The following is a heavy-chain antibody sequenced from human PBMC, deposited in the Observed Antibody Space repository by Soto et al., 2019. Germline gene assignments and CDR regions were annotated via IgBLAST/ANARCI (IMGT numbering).Heavy chain of an antibody. CDR2: IYYSGST. J-gene: IGHJ4*02. CDR1: GGSISSGGYY. Sequence: QVQLQESGPGLVKPSQTLSLTCTFSGGSISSGGYYWSWMRQHPGKGLEWIGYIYYSGSTYYNPYLKRRVTIPVETSKNQFSLKRSSVTAADTAVYYCARGHWPPAYGGNPYFDYWGQGTLVTVSS. CDR3: ARGHWPPAYGGNPYFDY. V-gene: IGHV4-31*03. D-gene: IGHD4-17*01.